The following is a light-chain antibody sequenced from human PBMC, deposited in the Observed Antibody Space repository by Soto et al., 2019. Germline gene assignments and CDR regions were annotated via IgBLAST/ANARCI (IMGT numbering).Light chain of an antibody. CDR3: QQYNSYEWT. J-gene: IGKJ1*01. V-gene: IGKV3-20*01. CDR1: QSVSSSY. CDR2: GAS. Sequence: EIVLTQAPDTLSLSPGERGTLSRRASQSVSSSYLAWYQQKPGQAPRILIYGASSRATGIPDRFSGSGSGTEFTLTISSLQTDDFATYYCQQYNSYEWTFGQGTKVDIK.